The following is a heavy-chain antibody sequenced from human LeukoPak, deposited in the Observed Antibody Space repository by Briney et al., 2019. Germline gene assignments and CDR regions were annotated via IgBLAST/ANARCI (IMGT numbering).Heavy chain of an antibody. D-gene: IGHD1-26*01. CDR3: ATVLSGSYLGGSYFDY. V-gene: IGHV1-24*01. CDR1: GYTLTELS. Sequence: ASVKVSCKVSGYTLTELSMHWVRQAPGKGLEWMGGFDPEDGETIYAQEFQGRVTMTEDTSTDTAYMELSSLRSEDTAVYYCATVLSGSYLGGSYFDYWGQGTLVTVSS. J-gene: IGHJ4*02. CDR2: FDPEDGET.